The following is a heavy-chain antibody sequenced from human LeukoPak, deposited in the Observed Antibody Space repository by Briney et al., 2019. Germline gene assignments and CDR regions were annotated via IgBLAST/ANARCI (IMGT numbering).Heavy chain of an antibody. V-gene: IGHV5-51*01. Sequence: GESLKISCKIAGYRLTNNWIGWVRQVPRKGLEWMGLIYTGNCDANYNPSLQSQVTLSVDTSISTASLQLGGVRAADTAIYYCVRFALSSSLDHWGQGTLVTVSS. J-gene: IGHJ5*02. CDR3: VRFALSSSLDH. CDR1: GYRLTNNW. CDR2: IYTGNCDA. D-gene: IGHD6-13*01.